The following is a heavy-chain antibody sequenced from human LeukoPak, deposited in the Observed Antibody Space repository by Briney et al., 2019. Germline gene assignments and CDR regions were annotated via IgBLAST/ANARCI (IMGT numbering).Heavy chain of an antibody. CDR3: ARDWYDY. CDR1: GFTFSTYA. D-gene: IGHD6-13*01. V-gene: IGHV3-23*01. J-gene: IGHJ4*02. CDR2: IGGSGSYT. Sequence: GGSLRLSCAASGFTFSTYAMIWVRQPPGKGLEWVSVIGGSGSYTYYADSVKGRFTMSRDNSKDTLYLQMNSLRPEDTAVYYCARDWYDYWGQGTLVTVSS.